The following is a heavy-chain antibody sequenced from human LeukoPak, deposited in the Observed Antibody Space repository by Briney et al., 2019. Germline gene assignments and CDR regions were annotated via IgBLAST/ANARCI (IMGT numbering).Heavy chain of an antibody. Sequence: SETLSLTCTVFGDSISSSSYYWGWIRQPPGKGLEWIGNIYYSGSTYYNPSLKSRVTISVDTSKNQFSLKLSSVTAADTAVYYCARLEAYYYDSSGYSLGWFDPWGQGTLVTVSS. D-gene: IGHD3-22*01. V-gene: IGHV4-39*07. J-gene: IGHJ5*02. CDR1: GDSISSSSYY. CDR2: IYYSGST. CDR3: ARLEAYYYDSSGYSLGWFDP.